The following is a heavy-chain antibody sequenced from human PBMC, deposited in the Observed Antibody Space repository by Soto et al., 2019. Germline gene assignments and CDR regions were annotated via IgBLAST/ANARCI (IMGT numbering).Heavy chain of an antibody. CDR2: IYWNDDK. CDR3: AHRAPKYYDFWSGPVLYGMDV. Sequence: SGPTLVQPTQTLTLTCTFSGFSLSTSGVGVGWIRQPPGKALEWLALIYWNDDKRYSPSVKSRLTITKDTSKNQVVLTMTNMDPVDTATYYCAHRAPKYYDFWSGPVLYGMDVWGQGTTVTVSS. CDR1: GFSLSTSGVG. J-gene: IGHJ6*02. V-gene: IGHV2-5*01. D-gene: IGHD3-3*01.